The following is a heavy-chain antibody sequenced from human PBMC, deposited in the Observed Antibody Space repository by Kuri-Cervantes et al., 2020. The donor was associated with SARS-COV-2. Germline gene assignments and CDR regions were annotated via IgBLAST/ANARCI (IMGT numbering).Heavy chain of an antibody. CDR2: INHSGST. D-gene: IGHD6-6*01. Sequence: TLSLTCAVYGGSFSGYYWSWIRQPPGKGLEWIGEINHSGSTNYNPSLKSRVTISVDTSKNQFSLKLSSVTAADTAVYYCARQAVAVEYSSSSGAFDIWGQGTMVTVSS. V-gene: IGHV4-34*01. CDR1: GGSFSGYY. CDR3: ARQAVAVEYSSSSGAFDI. J-gene: IGHJ3*02.